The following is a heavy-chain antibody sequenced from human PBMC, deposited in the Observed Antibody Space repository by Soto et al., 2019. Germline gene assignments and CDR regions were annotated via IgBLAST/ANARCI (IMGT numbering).Heavy chain of an antibody. CDR2: IYHTGST. CDR1: GGPMSRGDYY. D-gene: IGHD2-15*01. Sequence: PSETLSLTCTVSGGPMSRGDYYWSWIRQPPGKGLEWIGFIYHTGSTYYSPSLKNRVAISVDTSKNQFSLKLSSVTAADTAVYYCARHLTYCSAGSCYSDFPYYGMDVWGQGTTVT. CDR3: ARHLTYCSAGSCYSDFPYYGMDV. J-gene: IGHJ6*02. V-gene: IGHV4-30-4*01.